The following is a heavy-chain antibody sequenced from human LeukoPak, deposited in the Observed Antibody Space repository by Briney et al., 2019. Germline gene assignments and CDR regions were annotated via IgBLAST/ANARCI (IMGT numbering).Heavy chain of an antibody. CDR2: INHSGST. CDR3: AGNSTVTTDY. J-gene: IGHJ4*02. V-gene: IGHV4-34*01. Sequence: SETLSLTCAVYGVSFSGYYWSWIRQPPGKGLEWIGEINHSGSTNYNPSLKSRVTISVDTSKNQFSLKLSSVTAADTAVYYCAGNSTVTTDYWGQGTLVTVSS. D-gene: IGHD4-11*01. CDR1: GVSFSGYY.